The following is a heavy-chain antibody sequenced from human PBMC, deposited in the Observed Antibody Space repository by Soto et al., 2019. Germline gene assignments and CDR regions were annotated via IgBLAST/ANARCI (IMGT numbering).Heavy chain of an antibody. CDR2: TYYRSKWYN. CDR3: VRLIGNSWLDF. Sequence: PSQTLSLTCAISGDSVSSNSAVWNWIRQSPSGGLEWLGRTYYRSKWYNDYAVSVKSRITINPDTYKNQFSLHLNSVTPEDTAVYYCVRLIGNSWLDFWGQGTLVTVSS. D-gene: IGHD1-26*01. J-gene: IGHJ5*01. CDR1: GDSVSSNSAV. V-gene: IGHV6-1*01.